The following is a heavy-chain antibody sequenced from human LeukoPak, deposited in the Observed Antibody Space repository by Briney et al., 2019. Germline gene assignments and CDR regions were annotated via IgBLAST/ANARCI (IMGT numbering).Heavy chain of an antibody. V-gene: IGHV3-74*03. CDR1: GFTFSNYW. CDR3: AKHPAFDI. CDR2: INSDGTGT. Sequence: PGGSLRLSCAASGFTFSNYWMHWVRQAPGKGPVWVSRINSDGTGTMYADSVKGRFTISRDNAKNTLYLQMNSLRAEDTAVYYCAKHPAFDIWGQGTMVTVSS. J-gene: IGHJ3*02.